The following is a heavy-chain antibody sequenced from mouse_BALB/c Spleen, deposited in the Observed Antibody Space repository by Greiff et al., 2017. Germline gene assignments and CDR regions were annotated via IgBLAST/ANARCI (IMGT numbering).Heavy chain of an antibody. CDR2: ISSGSSTI. D-gene: IGHD2-4*01. CDR1: GFTFSSFG. V-gene: IGHV5-17*02. CDR3: ARGGLYYDYDWYFDV. Sequence: EVKVEESGGGLVQPGGSRKLSCAASGFTFSSFGMHWVRQAPEKGLEWVAYISSGSSTIYYADTVKGRFTISRDNPKNTLFLQMTSLRSEDTAMYYCARGGLYYDYDWYFDVWGAGTTVTVSS. J-gene: IGHJ1*01.